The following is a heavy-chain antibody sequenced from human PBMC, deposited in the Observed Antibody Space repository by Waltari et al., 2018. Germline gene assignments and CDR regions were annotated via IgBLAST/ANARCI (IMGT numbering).Heavy chain of an antibody. D-gene: IGHD3-22*01. V-gene: IGHV3-72*01. CDR3: VREGYYDNSGLDY. J-gene: IGHJ4*02. CDR2: SRNKDEGYPT. CDR1: GFTFSDHY. Sequence: EVQLVESGGGLVQPGGSLRLSCAVSGFTFSDHYMDWVRQAPGKGLGGVSRSRNKDEGYPTQDAASVKGRFTISRDDLKNSLYLQMNSLKTEDTAVYYCVREGYYDNSGLDYWGQGTLVTVSS.